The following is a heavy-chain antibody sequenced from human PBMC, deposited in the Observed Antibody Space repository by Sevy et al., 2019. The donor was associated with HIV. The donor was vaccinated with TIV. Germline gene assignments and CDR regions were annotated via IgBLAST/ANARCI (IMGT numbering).Heavy chain of an antibody. J-gene: IGHJ3*02. CDR2: ISTSGSTI. CDR1: GFTFSSYE. CDR3: ASQHDAVDI. V-gene: IGHV3-48*03. Sequence: GGSLRLSCAASGFTFSSYEMNWVRQAPGKGLEWVSYISTSGSTICYSDSVKGRFTISRDNAKNSLYLQMNSMRAEDTAVYYCASQHDAVDIWGQGTMVTVSS.